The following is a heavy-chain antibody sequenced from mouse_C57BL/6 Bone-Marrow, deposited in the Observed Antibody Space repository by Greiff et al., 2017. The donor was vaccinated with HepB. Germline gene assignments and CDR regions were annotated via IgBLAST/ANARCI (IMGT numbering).Heavy chain of an antibody. CDR3: ARDPHYDYDRWFAY. D-gene: IGHD2-4*01. CDR1: GFTFSSYA. J-gene: IGHJ3*01. V-gene: IGHV5-4*01. Sequence: EVQLVESGGGLVKPGGSLKLSCAASGFTFSSYAMSWVRQTPEKRLEWVATISDGGSYTYYTDNVKGRFTISRDNAKNKLYLQMSHLKSEDTAMYYCARDPHYDYDRWFAYWGQGTLVTVSA. CDR2: ISDGGSYT.